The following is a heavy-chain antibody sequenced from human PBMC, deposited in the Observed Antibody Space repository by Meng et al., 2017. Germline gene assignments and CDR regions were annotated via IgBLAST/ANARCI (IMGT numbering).Heavy chain of an antibody. D-gene: IGHD5-18*01. CDR2: IKQDGSEK. Sequence: GESLKISCAASGFTFSSYWMSWVRQAPGKGLEWVANIKQDGSEKYYVDSVKGRFTISRDNAKNSLYLQMNSLRAEDTAVYYCARVSRGPTTWIQLDYYYGMDVWGQGTMVTV. CDR1: GFTFSSYW. J-gene: IGHJ6*02. V-gene: IGHV3-7*01. CDR3: ARVSRGPTTWIQLDYYYGMDV.